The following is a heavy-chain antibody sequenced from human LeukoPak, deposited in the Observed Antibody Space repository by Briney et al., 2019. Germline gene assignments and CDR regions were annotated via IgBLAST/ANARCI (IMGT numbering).Heavy chain of an antibody. CDR2: IIPMSGTA. CDR1: GGTFNNFA. CDR3: AREIYCSSTSCYSENWFDP. J-gene: IGHJ5*02. Sequence: GASVKVSCKASGGTFNNFAISWVRQAPGQGLEWVGGIIPMSGTANYAQKFQGRVTITADESTSTAYMELSSLRSEDTAVYYCAREIYCSSTSCYSENWFDPWGQGTLVTVSS. D-gene: IGHD2-2*02. V-gene: IGHV1-69*13.